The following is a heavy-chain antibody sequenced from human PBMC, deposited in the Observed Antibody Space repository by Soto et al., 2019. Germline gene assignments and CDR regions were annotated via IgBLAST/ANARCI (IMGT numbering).Heavy chain of an antibody. Sequence: SLTCTVSGGSISSGDYYWSWIRQPPGKGLEWIGYIYYRGSTYYNPSLKSRVTISVGTSKNQFSLKLSSVTAADTAVYYCARDIQYSGYDYYYYYGMDVWGQGTTVTVSS. CDR2: IYYRGST. CDR1: GGSISSGDYY. D-gene: IGHD5-12*01. J-gene: IGHJ6*02. V-gene: IGHV4-30-4*01. CDR3: ARDIQYSGYDYYYYYGMDV.